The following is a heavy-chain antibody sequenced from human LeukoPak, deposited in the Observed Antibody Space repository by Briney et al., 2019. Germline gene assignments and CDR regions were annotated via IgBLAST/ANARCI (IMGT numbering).Heavy chain of an antibody. CDR3: AKDTDYLPHY. D-gene: IGHD3-10*01. CDR1: GFSFSSYG. V-gene: IGHV3-30*18. CDR2: ISYDGSNK. J-gene: IGHJ4*02. Sequence: GGSLRLSCAASGFSFSSYGMHWVRQAPGKGLEWVAVISYDGSNKYYADSVKGRFTISSDNSKNTLYLQMNSLRAEDTAVYYCAKDTDYLPHYWGQGTLVTVSS.